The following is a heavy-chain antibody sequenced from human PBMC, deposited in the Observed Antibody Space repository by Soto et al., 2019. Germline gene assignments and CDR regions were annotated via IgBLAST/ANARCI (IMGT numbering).Heavy chain of an antibody. CDR2: IYYSGST. V-gene: IGHV4-31*03. CDR3: ARDLPGYYGMDV. CDR1: GGSISSGGYY. J-gene: IGHJ6*02. Sequence: SETLSLTCTVSGGSISSGGYYWSWIRQHPGKGLEWIGYIYYSGSTYYNPSLKSRVTISVDTSKNQFSLKLSSVTAADTAVYYCARDLPGYYGMDVWGQGTTVTVSS.